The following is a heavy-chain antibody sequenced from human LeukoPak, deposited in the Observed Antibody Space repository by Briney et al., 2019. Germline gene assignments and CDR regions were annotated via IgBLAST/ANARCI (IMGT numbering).Heavy chain of an antibody. CDR3: ARDAYYYGSGSYPFDP. J-gene: IGHJ5*02. Sequence: SETLSLTCTVSGGSISSYYWSWIRQPAGKGLEWIGRIYISGSTNYNPSLKSRVTMSVDTSKNQFSLKLTSVTAADTAVYYCARDAYYYGSGSYPFDPWGQGTLVTVSS. D-gene: IGHD3-10*01. V-gene: IGHV4-4*07. CDR2: IYISGST. CDR1: GGSISSYY.